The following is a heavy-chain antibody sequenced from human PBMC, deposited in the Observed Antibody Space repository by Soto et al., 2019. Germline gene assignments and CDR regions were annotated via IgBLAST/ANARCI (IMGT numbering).Heavy chain of an antibody. D-gene: IGHD3-22*01. CDR1: GFTFSSYG. J-gene: IGHJ4*02. CDR2: IWYDGSNK. V-gene: IGHV3-33*01. CDR3: ARDIYYYDSSGNLDY. Sequence: PGGSLRLSCAASGFTFSSYGMHWVRQAPGKGLEWVAVIWYDGSNKYYADYVKGRFTISRDNSKNTLYLQMNSLRAEDTAVYYCARDIYYYDSSGNLDYWGQGTLVTVS.